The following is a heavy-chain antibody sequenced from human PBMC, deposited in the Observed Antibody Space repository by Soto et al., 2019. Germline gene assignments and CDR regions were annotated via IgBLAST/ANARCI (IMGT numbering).Heavy chain of an antibody. CDR1: GFTFSSYG. J-gene: IGHJ6*02. V-gene: IGHV3-30*18. CDR2: ISYDGSNK. Sequence: QVQLVESGGGVVQPGRSLRLSCAASGFTFSSYGMHWVRQAPGKGLEWVAVISYDGSNKYYADSVKGRFTISRDNSKNTLYLQMNSLRAEDTAVYYCAKEGRRFLEWLLSPVRYYGMDVWGQGTTVTVSS. D-gene: IGHD3-3*01. CDR3: AKEGRRFLEWLLSPVRYYGMDV.